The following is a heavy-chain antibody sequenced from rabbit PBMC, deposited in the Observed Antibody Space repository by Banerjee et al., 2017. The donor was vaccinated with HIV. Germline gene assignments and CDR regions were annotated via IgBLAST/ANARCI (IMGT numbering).Heavy chain of an antibody. J-gene: IGHJ4*01. V-gene: IGHV1S45*01. D-gene: IGHD4-1*01. CDR1: GFDLSSYG. Sequence: QEQLEESGGGLVKPEGSLTLACKASGFDLSSYGISWVRQAPGKGLEWIACINTSSGNTVYATWAKGRFTISRTSSTTVALQMTSLTAADTATYFCARDLAGVIGWNFNFWGPGTLVTVS. CDR2: INTSSGNT. CDR3: ARDLAGVIGWNFNF.